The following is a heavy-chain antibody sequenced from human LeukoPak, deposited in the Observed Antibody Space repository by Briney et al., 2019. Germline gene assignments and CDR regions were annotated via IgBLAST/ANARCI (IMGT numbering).Heavy chain of an antibody. CDR2: ISYDGSNK. D-gene: IGHD3-10*01. J-gene: IGHJ4*02. V-gene: IGHV3-30*18. CDR1: GFTFSSYG. CDR3: AKDISMVRGDIITPGFDY. Sequence: GGSLRLSCAASGFTFSSYGMHWVRQAPGKGLEWVAVISYDGSNKYYADSVKGRFTISRDNSKNTLYLQMNSLRAEDTAVYYCAKDISMVRGDIITPGFDYWGQGTLVTVSS.